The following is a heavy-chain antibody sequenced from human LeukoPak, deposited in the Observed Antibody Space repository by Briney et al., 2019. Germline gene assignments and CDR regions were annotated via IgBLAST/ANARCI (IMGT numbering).Heavy chain of an antibody. CDR2: ISSSSSYI. CDR3: ARDRYYYDSSGYYFYYYGMDV. J-gene: IGHJ6*02. V-gene: IGHV3-21*01. D-gene: IGHD3-22*01. Sequence: GGSLRLSCAASGFTLSSYSMNWVRQAPGKGLEWVSSISSSSSYIYYADSVKGRFTISRDNAKNSLYLQMNSLRAEDTAVYYCARDRYYYDSSGYYFYYYGMDVWGQGTTVTVSS. CDR1: GFTLSSYS.